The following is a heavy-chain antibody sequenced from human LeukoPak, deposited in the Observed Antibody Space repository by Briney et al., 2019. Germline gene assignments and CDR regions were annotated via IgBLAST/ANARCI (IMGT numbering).Heavy chain of an antibody. D-gene: IGHD3-10*01. Sequence: SETLSLTCTVSGGSISSGGYYWNRIRQHPGKGLEWIGYIYYSGSTYYNPSLKSRITISVDTSKNQFSLKLSSVTAADTAVYYCARDGGYGSGSYYLHYWGQGTLVTVSS. CDR1: GGSISSGGYY. V-gene: IGHV4-31*03. CDR2: IYYSGST. CDR3: ARDGGYGSGSYYLHY. J-gene: IGHJ4*02.